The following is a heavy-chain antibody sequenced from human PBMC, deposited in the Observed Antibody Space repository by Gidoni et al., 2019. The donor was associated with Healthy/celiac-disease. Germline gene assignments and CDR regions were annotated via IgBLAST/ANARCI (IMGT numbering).Heavy chain of an antibody. D-gene: IGHD3-10*01. J-gene: IGHJ4*02. V-gene: IGHV4-34*01. CDR3: ARGVYYGSGSYSSFLY. CDR1: GGSFSGYY. CDR2: INHSGST. Sequence: QVHLQQWGTGLLKPPETLSPTCAVYGGSFSGYYWSWIRQPPGKGLEWIGEINHSGSTNYNPSLKSRGTISVDTSKNQFSLKLSSVTAADTAVYYCARGVYYGSGSYSSFLYWGQGTLVTVSS.